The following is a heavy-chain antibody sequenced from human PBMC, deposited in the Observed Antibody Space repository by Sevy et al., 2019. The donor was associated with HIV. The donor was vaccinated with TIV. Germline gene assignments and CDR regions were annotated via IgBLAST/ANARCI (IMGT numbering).Heavy chain of an antibody. V-gene: IGHV4-59*01. J-gene: IGHJ4*02. CDR2: IYYSGST. CDR1: GGSISSYY. CDR3: AGGSRAYCGGDCYGSLAKALTIDY. D-gene: IGHD2-21*01. Sequence: SETLSLTCTVSGGSISSYYWSWIRQPPGKGLEWIGYIYYSGSTNYNPSLTNRVTISVDTSKNQFSLKLSSVTAADTAVYYCAGGSRAYCGGDCYGSLAKALTIDYWGQGTLVTVSS.